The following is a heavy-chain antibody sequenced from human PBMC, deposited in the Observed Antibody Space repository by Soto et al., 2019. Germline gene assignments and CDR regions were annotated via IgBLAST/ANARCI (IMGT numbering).Heavy chain of an antibody. J-gene: IGHJ5*02. V-gene: IGHV4-61*08. D-gene: IGHD6-6*01. CDR3: ARDRYSSSSSWFDP. Sequence: QVQLQESGPGLVKPSETLSLTCTVSGGSVSSGGYYWRWIRQPPGKGLEWIGYIYYRGSTNYSPSLNSRVTISLDTSKNQFTLRLSAVTAADTAVYYCARDRYSSSSSWFDPWGQGTPVTVSS. CDR2: IYYRGST. CDR1: GGSVSSGGYY.